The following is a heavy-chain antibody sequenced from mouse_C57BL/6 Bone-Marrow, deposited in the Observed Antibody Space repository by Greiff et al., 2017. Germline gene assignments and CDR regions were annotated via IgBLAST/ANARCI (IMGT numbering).Heavy chain of an antibody. CDR2: ISSGGSYT. Sequence: EVKVVESGGDLVKPGGSLKLSCAASGFTFSSYGMSWVRQTPDKRLEWVATISSGGSYTYYPDSVKGRFTISSDNAKNTLYLQMSSLKSEDTAMYYGTRHRGNYEYLDYWGQGTTLTVSS. V-gene: IGHV5-6*01. CDR1: GFTFSSYG. CDR3: TRHRGNYEYLDY. J-gene: IGHJ2*01. D-gene: IGHD2-1*01.